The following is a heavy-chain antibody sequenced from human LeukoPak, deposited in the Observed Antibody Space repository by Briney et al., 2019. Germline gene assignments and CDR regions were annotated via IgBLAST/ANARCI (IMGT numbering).Heavy chain of an antibody. J-gene: IGHJ4*02. CDR2: INPNSGGT. Sequence: ASVKVSCKASGYTFTGYYMHWVRQAPGQGLEWMGWINPNSGGTHYAQNFQGRVTMTRDTSISTAYMDLSRLQSDDTAVYYCARSHNTDWYPFDSWGQGTLVTVSS. V-gene: IGHV1-2*02. CDR3: ARSHNTDWYPFDS. CDR1: GYTFTGYY. D-gene: IGHD6-19*01.